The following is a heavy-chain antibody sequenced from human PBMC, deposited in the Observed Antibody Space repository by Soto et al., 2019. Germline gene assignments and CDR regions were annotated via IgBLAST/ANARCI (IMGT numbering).Heavy chain of an antibody. CDR2: LYSGGST. V-gene: IGHV3-66*01. CDR3: ARARDRGPLDY. CDR1: GLSVSTNY. Sequence: EVQLVESGGGLVQPGGSLRLSCAASGLSVSTNYMNWVRQLPGKGLEWISVLYSGGSTYYADYVEGRFTTSRDNSKNTLYLQMDSLRVEDTAVYYCARARDRGPLDYWGQGTLVTVSS. J-gene: IGHJ4*02. D-gene: IGHD2-21*02.